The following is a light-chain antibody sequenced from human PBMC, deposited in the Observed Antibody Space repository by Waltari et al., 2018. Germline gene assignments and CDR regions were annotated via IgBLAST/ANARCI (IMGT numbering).Light chain of an antibody. Sequence: ITCSGDALPKQYTYWYQQKPGQAPVLVIYKDSERPSGIPERFSGYSSGTTVTLTISGVQAEDEADYYCQSANSSGTSYVFGTGTKVTVL. V-gene: IGLV3-25*03. CDR3: QSANSSGTSYV. CDR1: ALPKQY. J-gene: IGLJ1*01. CDR2: KDS.